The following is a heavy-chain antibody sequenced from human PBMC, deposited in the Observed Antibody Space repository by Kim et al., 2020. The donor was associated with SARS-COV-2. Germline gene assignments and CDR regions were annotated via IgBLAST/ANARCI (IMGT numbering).Heavy chain of an antibody. CDR3: ARPTGTTIVDNWFDP. CDR2: IDPSDSYT. D-gene: IGHD1-7*01. Sequence: GESLKISCKGSGYSFTSYWISWVRQMPGKGLEWMGRIDPSDSYTNYSPSFQGHVTISADKSISTAYLQWSSLKASDTAMYYCARPTGTTIVDNWFDPWGQGTLVTVSS. J-gene: IGHJ5*02. V-gene: IGHV5-10-1*01. CDR1: GYSFTSYW.